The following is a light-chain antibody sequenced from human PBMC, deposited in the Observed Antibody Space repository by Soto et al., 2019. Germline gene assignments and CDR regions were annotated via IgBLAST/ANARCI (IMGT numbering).Light chain of an antibody. Sequence: DIQMTQSPSTLSASVGDRVTITCRASQSISSWLAWYQQKPGKAPKLLIYKASSFESGVPSRFSGSGSGTDFTLTISSLQPDDFATYYCQQYNSYPWKFGQGTKVEIK. CDR2: KAS. CDR1: QSISSW. V-gene: IGKV1-5*03. J-gene: IGKJ1*01. CDR3: QQYNSYPWK.